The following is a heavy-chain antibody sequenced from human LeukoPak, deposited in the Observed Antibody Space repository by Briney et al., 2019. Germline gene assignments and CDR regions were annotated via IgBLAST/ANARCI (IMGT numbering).Heavy chain of an antibody. D-gene: IGHD3-3*01. CDR2: IKQDGSEK. Sequence: GGSLRLSCAASGFTFSGNWMSWVRQAPGKGLEWVANIKQDGSEKYYVDSVKGRFTISRDNAKNSLYLQMNSLRAEDTAVCYCARASLRFLEWLNTDNFDYWGQGTLVTVSS. V-gene: IGHV3-7*03. J-gene: IGHJ4*02. CDR3: ARASLRFLEWLNTDNFDY. CDR1: GFTFSGNW.